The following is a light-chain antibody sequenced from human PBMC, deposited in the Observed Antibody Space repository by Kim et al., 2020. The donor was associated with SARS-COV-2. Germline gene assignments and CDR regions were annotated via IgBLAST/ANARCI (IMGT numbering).Light chain of an antibody. CDR1: QGISNY. CDR3: QNYYNAPFT. J-gene: IGKJ3*01. Sequence: ASVGDRVTITCRASQGISNYLAWYQQKPGKVPKLLIYAASTLQSGVPSRFSGSGAVTDFTLTISSLQAEDVATYYCQNYYNAPFTFGPGTKVDIK. V-gene: IGKV1-27*01. CDR2: AAS.